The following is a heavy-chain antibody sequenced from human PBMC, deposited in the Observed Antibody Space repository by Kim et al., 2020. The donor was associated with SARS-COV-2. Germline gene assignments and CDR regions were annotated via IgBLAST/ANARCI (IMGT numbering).Heavy chain of an antibody. V-gene: IGHV4-39*01. CDR2: LRYTGST. CDR1: GGSISSSGHY. CDR3: AFRGGD. Sequence: SETLSLTCTVSGGSISSSGHYWSWIRQSPGKGLEWIGSLRYTGSTYSNPSLKSRVTIAVDTFRNQFSLKLSSVTAADTAVYYCAFRGGDWGQGTLVTVSS. D-gene: IGHD3-16*01. J-gene: IGHJ4*02.